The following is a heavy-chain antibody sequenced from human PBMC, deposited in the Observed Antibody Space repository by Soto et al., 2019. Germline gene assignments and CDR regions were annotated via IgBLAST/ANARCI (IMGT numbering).Heavy chain of an antibody. Sequence: GGSLRLSCAASGFTFSSYAMSWVRQAPGKGLEWVSAISGGGGSTYYADSVKGRFTISRDNSKNTLYLQMNSLRAEDTAVYYCAKDRQLPLLVVVPAASDVSGKGTTVTGSS. CDR2: ISGGGGST. J-gene: IGHJ6*04. D-gene: IGHD2-2*01. CDR3: AKDRQLPLLVVVPAASDV. CDR1: GFTFSSYA. V-gene: IGHV3-23*01.